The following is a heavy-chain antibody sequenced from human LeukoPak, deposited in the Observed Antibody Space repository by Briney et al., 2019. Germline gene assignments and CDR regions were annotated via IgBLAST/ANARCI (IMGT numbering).Heavy chain of an antibody. CDR3: PADVPKMKKKIDY. J-gene: IGHJ4*02. Sequence: GGSLRLSCAASGFTFSDAWMTWVRQAPGKGPEWVGRIKSKGAGETTDYAAPVKGRFTISRDDSKDMLYLQMNSLKTEDTAIYSLPADVPKMKKKIDYGGQEPVAAV. D-gene: IGHD5-24*01. CDR1: GFTFSDAW. V-gene: IGHV3-15*01. CDR2: IKSKGAGETT.